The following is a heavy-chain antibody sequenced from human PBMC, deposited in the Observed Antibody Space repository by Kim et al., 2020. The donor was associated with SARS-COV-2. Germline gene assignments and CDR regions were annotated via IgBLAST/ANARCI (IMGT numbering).Heavy chain of an antibody. D-gene: IGHD1-26*01. CDR3: GAAAAGRGGGSTIVDS. V-gene: IGHV4-59*01. J-gene: IGHJ5*01. CDR2: IHYSGST. Sequence: SETLSLTCTVSGGSISSYYWSWIRQPPGKGLEWIGYIHYSGSTNYNPSLKSGVTISVDTTKNQFSLTLSSVNAPDTGGYDCGAAAAGRGGGSTIVDSWG. CDR1: GGSISSYY.